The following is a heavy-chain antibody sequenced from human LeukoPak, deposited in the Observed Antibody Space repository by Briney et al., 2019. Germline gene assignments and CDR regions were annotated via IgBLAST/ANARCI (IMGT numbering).Heavy chain of an antibody. V-gene: IGHV3-21*01. J-gene: IGHJ4*02. CDR1: GFTFSSYS. CDR2: ITSRSSYI. Sequence: GRSLRLSCAASGFTFSSYSMNWVRQAPGKGLEWVSSITSRSSYIFYADSVKGRFTISRDTAKNSLYLQMNSLRAEDTAVYYCARVECSSTGCYFDYWGQGTLVTVSS. CDR3: ARVECSSTGCYFDY. D-gene: IGHD2-2*01.